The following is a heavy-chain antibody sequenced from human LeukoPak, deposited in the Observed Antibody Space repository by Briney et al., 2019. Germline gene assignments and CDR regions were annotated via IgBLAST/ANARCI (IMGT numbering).Heavy chain of an antibody. CDR2: INPSGDST. V-gene: IGHV1-46*01. Sequence: ASVKVSCKASGYTFTGYYMHWVRQAPGQGLEWMGIINPSGDSTSYAQKFQGRVTMTRDTSTSTVYMELSSLRSEDTAVYYCARDARVGYCSSTSCYNWFDPWGQGTLVTVSS. CDR1: GYTFTGYY. D-gene: IGHD2-2*01. CDR3: ARDARVGYCSSTSCYNWFDP. J-gene: IGHJ5*02.